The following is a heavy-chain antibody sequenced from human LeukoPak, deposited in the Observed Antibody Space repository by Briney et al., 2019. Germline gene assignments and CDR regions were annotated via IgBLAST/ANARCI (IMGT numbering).Heavy chain of an antibody. V-gene: IGHV1-18*01. CDR3: ARDYTGETFLDAFDI. CDR1: GYSFTVHG. Sequence: ASVKISCKASGYSFTVHGISWVRQAPGQGLEWMGWISPYNGQTKLTQKFQGRLIMDTETSTTTVYMELTSLKSDDTAVYYCARDYTGETFLDAFDIWGQGTLVAVSS. CDR2: ISPYNGQT. D-gene: IGHD1-1*01. J-gene: IGHJ3*02.